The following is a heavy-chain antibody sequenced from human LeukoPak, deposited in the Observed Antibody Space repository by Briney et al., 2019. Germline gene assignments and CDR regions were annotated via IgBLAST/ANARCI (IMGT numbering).Heavy chain of an antibody. CDR2: IYTSGST. D-gene: IGHD3-10*01. Sequence: KTSETLSLTCTVSGGSISSGSYYWSWIRQPAGKGLEWIGRIYTSGSTSYNPSLQSRVTMSVDTSKNQFPLKLSSVTAADTAVYYCARVRKDLLWFGEFYMDVWGQGTTVTVSS. CDR1: GGSISSGSYY. V-gene: IGHV4-61*02. J-gene: IGHJ6*02. CDR3: ARVRKDLLWFGEFYMDV.